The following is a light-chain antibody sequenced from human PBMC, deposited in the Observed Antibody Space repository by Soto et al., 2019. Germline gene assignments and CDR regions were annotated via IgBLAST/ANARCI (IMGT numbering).Light chain of an antibody. Sequence: EIVVTKSRATLSVYQGERATLSCRASESVSSNLARYQQRPGQAPRLVIYGASTRATGIPARFSGSGSGTEFTLTISSLQSEDFAVNYCQQYNNWSSGQGTRLEIK. V-gene: IGKV3-15*01. J-gene: IGKJ5*01. CDR1: ESVSSN. CDR3: QQYNNWS. CDR2: GAS.